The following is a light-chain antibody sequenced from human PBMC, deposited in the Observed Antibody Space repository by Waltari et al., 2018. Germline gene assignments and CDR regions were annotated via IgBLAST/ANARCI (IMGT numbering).Light chain of an antibody. CDR3: QQSYSTPPT. V-gene: IGKV1-39*01. J-gene: IGKJ5*01. CDR1: QSISSY. CDR2: AAS. Sequence: DIQMTQSPSSLSASVGDRVTITCRASQSISSYLNWYQQKPGKAPKLLIYAASSLQRGVPSRFRGSGSGTDFTLTISSLQPEDFATYYCQQSYSTPPTFGQGTRLEIK.